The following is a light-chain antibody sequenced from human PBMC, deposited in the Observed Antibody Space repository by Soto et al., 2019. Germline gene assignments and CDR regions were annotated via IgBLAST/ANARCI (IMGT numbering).Light chain of an antibody. J-gene: IGKJ5*01. CDR1: QGISSN. CDR2: AAS. Sequence: DIQLTQSPSFLSASVGDRVTITCRASQGISSNLAWYQQKPGKAPKLLIYAASTLQSGVPSRFSGSGSGTDFTLTISRLEPEDFAVYYCQQNGGSPVTFGQGTRLEI. CDR3: QQNGGSPVT. V-gene: IGKV1-9*01.